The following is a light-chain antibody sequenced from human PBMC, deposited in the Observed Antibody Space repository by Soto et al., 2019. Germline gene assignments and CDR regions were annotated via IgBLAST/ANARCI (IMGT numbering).Light chain of an antibody. CDR2: EVS. J-gene: IGLJ2*01. CDR3: SSYTSSSTL. Sequence: ALTQPASVSGSPGQSITISCTGTSSDVGRDNYVSWYQQHPGKAPKLMIYEVSNRPSGVSNRFSGSKSDNTASLTISGLQADDEADYYCSSYTSSSTLFGGGTKLTLL. CDR1: SSDVGRDNY. V-gene: IGLV2-14*01.